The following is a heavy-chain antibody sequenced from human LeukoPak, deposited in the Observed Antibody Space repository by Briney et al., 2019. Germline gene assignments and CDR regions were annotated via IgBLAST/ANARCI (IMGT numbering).Heavy chain of an antibody. Sequence: SETLSLTCAVYGGSFSGYYWSWIRQPPGKGLEWIGEINHSGSTNYNPSLKSRVTISVKTSKNQASLKLSSVTAADTAVYYCARARRSNCSGGSCFRKLAGWFDPWGQGTLVTVSS. CDR3: ARARRSNCSGGSCFRKLAGWFDP. CDR2: INHSGST. V-gene: IGHV4-34*01. CDR1: GGSFSGYY. J-gene: IGHJ5*02. D-gene: IGHD2-15*01.